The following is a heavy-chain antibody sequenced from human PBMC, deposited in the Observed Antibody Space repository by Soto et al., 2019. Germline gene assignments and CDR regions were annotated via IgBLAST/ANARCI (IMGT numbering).Heavy chain of an antibody. J-gene: IGHJ4*02. CDR2: IIPIFGTP. CDR1: GGTFNNYV. D-gene: IGHD2-2*01. V-gene: IGHV1-69*14. Sequence: QVQFVQSGAEVKKPGSSVKVSCRASGGTFNNYVINWVRQAPGQGLEWMAGIIPIFGTPNYAQKFQGRVTITADKSTSTAYMELNSLRSEDTAVYYCAGRCDGTNCLAHFDYWGQGTLVTVSS. CDR3: AGRCDGTNCLAHFDY.